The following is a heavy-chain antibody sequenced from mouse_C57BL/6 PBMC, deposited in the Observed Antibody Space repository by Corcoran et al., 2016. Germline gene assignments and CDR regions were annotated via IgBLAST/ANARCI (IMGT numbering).Heavy chain of an antibody. CDR1: GYSITSGYY. J-gene: IGHJ2*01. Sequence: DVQLQESGPGLVKPSQSLSLTCSVTGYSITSGYYWNWIRQFPGNKLEWMGYISYDGSNNYNPSLKNRISITRDTSKNQFFLKLNSVTTEDTATYYCARVCGSPYYFDYWGQGTTLTVSS. V-gene: IGHV3-6*01. CDR3: ARVCGSPYYFDY. D-gene: IGHD6-1*01. CDR2: ISYDGSN.